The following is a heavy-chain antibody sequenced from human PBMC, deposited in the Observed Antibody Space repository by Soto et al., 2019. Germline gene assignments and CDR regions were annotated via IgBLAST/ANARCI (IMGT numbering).Heavy chain of an antibody. CDR3: ARCVPEYYYYGMDV. Sequence: GASVKVSCKASGYTFTSYAMYWVRQAPGQRLEWMGWINAGNGNTKYSQKFQGRVTITRDTSASTAYMELSSLRSEDTAVYYCARCVPEYYYYGMDVWGQGTTVTVSS. CDR2: INAGNGNT. CDR1: GYTFTSYA. J-gene: IGHJ6*02. V-gene: IGHV1-3*01.